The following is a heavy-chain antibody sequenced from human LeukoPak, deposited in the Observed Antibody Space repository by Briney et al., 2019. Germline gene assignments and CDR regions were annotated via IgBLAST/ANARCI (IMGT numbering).Heavy chain of an antibody. J-gene: IGHJ4*02. V-gene: IGHV3-20*04. CDR2: INWNGGST. Sequence: PGGSLRLSCAASGFTFDDYGMNWVRQAPGKGLEWVSGINWNGGSTGYADSVKGRFTISRDNAKNSLYLQMNSLRAEDTALYYCARGNYCSSTSCYYFDYWGQGTLVTVSS. CDR3: ARGNYCSSTSCYYFDY. CDR1: GFTFDDYG. D-gene: IGHD2-2*01.